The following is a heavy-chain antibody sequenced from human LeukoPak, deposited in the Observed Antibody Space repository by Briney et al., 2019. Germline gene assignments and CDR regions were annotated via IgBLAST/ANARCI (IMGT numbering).Heavy chain of an antibody. CDR1: GFTFDDYA. J-gene: IGHJ4*02. Sequence: GGPLRLSCAASGFTFDDYAMHWVRQAPGRGLEWVSGISWNSGSIGYADSVKGRFTISRDNAKNSLYLQMNSLRAEDTALYYCAKEGRFLEWLSSDFDYWGQGTLVTVSS. CDR3: AKEGRFLEWLSSDFDY. V-gene: IGHV3-9*01. D-gene: IGHD3-3*01. CDR2: ISWNSGSI.